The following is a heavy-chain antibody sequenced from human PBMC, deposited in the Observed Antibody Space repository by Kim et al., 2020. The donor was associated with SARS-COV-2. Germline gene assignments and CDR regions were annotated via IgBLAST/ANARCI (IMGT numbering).Heavy chain of an antibody. CDR2: T. J-gene: IGHJ4*02. Sequence: TNKTPALKRRVTITIDTSKNQFSLKATSITAAETAVYYCARGQVAAAWPLWGQGTLVTVSS. CDR3: ARGQVAAAWPL. V-gene: IGHV4-34*13. D-gene: IGHD6-13*01.